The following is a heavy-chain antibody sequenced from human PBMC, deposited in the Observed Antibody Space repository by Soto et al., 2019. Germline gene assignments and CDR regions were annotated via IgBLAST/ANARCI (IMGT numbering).Heavy chain of an antibody. V-gene: IGHV1-18*01. CDR1: GYTFTSYG. CDR2: IRPYNGNT. J-gene: IGHJ4*02. Sequence: QVQLVQSGAEVKKPGASVKVSCKASGYTFTSYGISWVRQAPGQGLEWMGWIRPYNGNTNYAQKLQGRVTMTTDTAASTAYIELRSLRSDDTAVYYCARDAPPADYWGQGTLVTVSS. CDR3: ARDAPPADY.